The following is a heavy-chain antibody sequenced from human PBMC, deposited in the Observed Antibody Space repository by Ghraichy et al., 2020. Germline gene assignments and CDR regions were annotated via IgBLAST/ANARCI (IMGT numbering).Heavy chain of an antibody. D-gene: IGHD2-15*01. J-gene: IGHJ4*02. CDR3: AKERRFCSGGSCYSTLDY. CDR2: ISGSGGST. CDR1: GFTFSSYA. Sequence: GGSLRLSCAASGFTFSSYAMSWVRQAPGKGLEWVSAISGSGGSTYYADSVKGRFTISRDNSKNTLYLQMNSLRAEDTAVYYCAKERRFCSGGSCYSTLDYLGQGTLVTVSS. V-gene: IGHV3-23*01.